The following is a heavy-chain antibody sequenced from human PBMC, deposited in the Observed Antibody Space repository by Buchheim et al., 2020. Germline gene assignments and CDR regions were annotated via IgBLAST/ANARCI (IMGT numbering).Heavy chain of an antibody. Sequence: EVQLVESGGGLVQPGGSLKLSCAASGFTFSGDVVHWVRQAPGKGLEWVGRIRSKAKDYATKYAESVSGRFTISRDDSKNTSFLQMNSLKTEDTAVYYCSTLDIVDFFWGRGTL. CDR2: IRSKAKDYAT. V-gene: IGHV3-73*01. CDR1: GFTFSGDV. J-gene: IGHJ4*02. D-gene: IGHD3-16*02. CDR3: STLDIVDFF.